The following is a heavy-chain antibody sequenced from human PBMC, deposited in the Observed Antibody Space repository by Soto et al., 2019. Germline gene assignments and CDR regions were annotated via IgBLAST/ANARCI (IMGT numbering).Heavy chain of an antibody. CDR1: GFTFSGDN. CDR2: IKSDSSGI. V-gene: IGHV3-48*02. CDR3: ASDSNWSSDY. D-gene: IGHD1-1*01. Sequence: EVQLVESGGGLVQPGGSLRLSCAASGFTFSGDNMNWIRQAPGKGLEWVSCIKSDSSGIWYAHSVEGRFPMSSDNAKNSLHRQLRSLRDEDNAVYFCASDSNWSSDYWGQGTMVAVSS. J-gene: IGHJ4*02.